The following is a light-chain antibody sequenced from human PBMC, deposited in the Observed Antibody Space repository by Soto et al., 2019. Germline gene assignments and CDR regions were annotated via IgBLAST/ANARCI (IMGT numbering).Light chain of an antibody. CDR2: DVS. Sequence: QSVLTQPASVSGSPGQSITISCTGTSSDVGVYNYVSWYQHHPGKAPKLIIYDVSNRPSGVSIRFSGSKSDNTASLTISGLQPEDEAYYHCSSYTTSNTRQIVFGTGTKVTVL. J-gene: IGLJ1*01. CDR3: SSYTTSNTRQIV. V-gene: IGLV2-14*03. CDR1: SSDVGVYNY.